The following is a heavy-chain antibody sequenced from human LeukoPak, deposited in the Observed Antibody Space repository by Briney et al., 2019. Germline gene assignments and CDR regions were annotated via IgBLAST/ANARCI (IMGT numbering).Heavy chain of an antibody. Sequence: ASVKVSCKASGYTFTSYCMHWVRQAPGQGLEWMGWINPNSGGTNYAQKFQGRVTMTRDTSISTAYMELSRLRSDDTAVYYCARDGPYCGGDCYSWFDPWGQGTLVTVSS. CDR2: INPNSGGT. CDR1: GYTFTSYC. V-gene: IGHV1-2*02. D-gene: IGHD2-21*02. CDR3: ARDGPYCGGDCYSWFDP. J-gene: IGHJ5*02.